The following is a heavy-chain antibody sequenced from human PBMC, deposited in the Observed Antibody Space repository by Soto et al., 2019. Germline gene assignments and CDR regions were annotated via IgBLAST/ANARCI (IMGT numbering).Heavy chain of an antibody. CDR1: GYNFSNDG. CDR3: ATSGPWERPTDPDDY. J-gene: IGHJ4*02. V-gene: IGHV1-18*04. D-gene: IGHD1-26*01. CDR2: ISAYNGKT. Sequence: QVQLVQSGAEVKKPVASVKVSCKASGYNFSNDGINWVRQAPGQGLEWMGWISAYNGKTQYTQKLQGRVTLTTDTSSNTAYMDLRSLTSDDTAVYYCATSGPWERPTDPDDYWGQGTLVTVSS.